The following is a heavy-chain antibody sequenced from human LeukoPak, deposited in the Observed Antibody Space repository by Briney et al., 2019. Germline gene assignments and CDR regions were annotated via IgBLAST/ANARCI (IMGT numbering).Heavy chain of an antibody. D-gene: IGHD6-19*01. J-gene: IGHJ4*02. CDR2: ISWNSGSI. Sequence: GRFLRLSCAGSGFIFNNYAMHWVRQPPGKGLEWVSGISWNSGSIDYADSVKGRFTISRDNAKNSLYLQMNSLRVEDTALYYCAKDNRRHYTSGPNPDSLHWGQGALVTVSS. CDR3: AKDNRRHYTSGPNPDSLH. V-gene: IGHV3-9*01. CDR1: GFIFNNYA.